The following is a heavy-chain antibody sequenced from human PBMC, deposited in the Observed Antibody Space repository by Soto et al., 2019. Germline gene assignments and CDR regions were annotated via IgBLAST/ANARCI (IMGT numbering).Heavy chain of an antibody. D-gene: IGHD6-19*01. V-gene: IGHV1-69*01. CDR1: GGTFASFA. CDR2: IIPMVGTA. Sequence: QVQLVQSGAEVKKPGSSVKVSCKASGGTFASFAISWVRQAPGQGLEWMGGIIPMVGTANYAQTFQGRVTITADDSTTTAYMELRSLRSEDTAMYYCARDQSAVAGHYYYGMDAWGQGTTVTVSS. CDR3: ARDQSAVAGHYYYGMDA. J-gene: IGHJ6*02.